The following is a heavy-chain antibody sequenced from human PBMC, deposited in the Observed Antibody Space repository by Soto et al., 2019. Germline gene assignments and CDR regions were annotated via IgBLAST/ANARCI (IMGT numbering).Heavy chain of an antibody. D-gene: IGHD6-19*01. V-gene: IGHV3-74*01. Sequence: GGSLRLSCAASGFSLSVDWMHWVRQALGKGLAWVSRIDTYGSATKYADSVEGRFSISKDNAENTLYLQMNNLRADDTAVYYCVRVLKSIGWDNDVFDIWGQGTMVTVSS. CDR3: VRVLKSIGWDNDVFDI. CDR1: GFSLSVDW. CDR2: IDTYGSAT. J-gene: IGHJ3*02.